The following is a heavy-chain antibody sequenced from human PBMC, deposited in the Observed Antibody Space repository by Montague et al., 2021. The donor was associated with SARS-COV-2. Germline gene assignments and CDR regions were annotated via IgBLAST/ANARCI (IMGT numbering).Heavy chain of an antibody. CDR1: GGSLNGYY. D-gene: IGHD3-16*01. CDR3: VRLGEGVVTPPVLGLGPYYYYYYMDV. V-gene: IGHV4-34*01. J-gene: IGHJ6*02. CDR2: ISDIGST. Sequence: SETLSLTCAVYGGSLNGYYWNWIRQPPGKGLEWIGEISDIGSTTYNPSLESRLTTSVDRSKNQFSLRLTSVTAADTAVYYCVRLGEGVVTPPVLGLGPYYYYYYMDVWGQGTTVSVSS.